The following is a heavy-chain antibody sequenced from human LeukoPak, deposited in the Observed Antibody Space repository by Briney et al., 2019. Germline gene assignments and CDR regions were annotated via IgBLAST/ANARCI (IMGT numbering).Heavy chain of an antibody. D-gene: IGHD6-19*01. V-gene: IGHV4-4*07. CDR1: GGSISSYY. CDR2: IYTSGST. J-gene: IGHJ4*02. CDR3: ARDRGEWLDPAYFDY. Sequence: PAETLSLTCTVSGGSISSYYWSWIRQPAGKGLEWIGRIYTSGSTNYNPSLKSRVTMSVDTFKNQFSLKLSSVTAADTAVYYCARDRGEWLDPAYFDYWGQGTLVTVSS.